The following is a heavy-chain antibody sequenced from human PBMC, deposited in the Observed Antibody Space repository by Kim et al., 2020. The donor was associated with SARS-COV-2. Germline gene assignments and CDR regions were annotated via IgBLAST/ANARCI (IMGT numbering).Heavy chain of an antibody. D-gene: IGHD3-10*01. V-gene: IGHV4-38-2*02. J-gene: IGHJ5*02. CDR3: ARDGNGVRGVIITPSLNWFDP. Sequence: SETLSLTCTVSGFSITSAYYWGWIRQPPGKGLEWIGSIYHSGSTYYNPSLKSRVTISVDTSKNQFSLKLTSVTAADTAVYYCARDGNGVRGVIITPSLNWFDPWGQGTLVTVSS. CDR1: GFSITSAYY. CDR2: IYHSGST.